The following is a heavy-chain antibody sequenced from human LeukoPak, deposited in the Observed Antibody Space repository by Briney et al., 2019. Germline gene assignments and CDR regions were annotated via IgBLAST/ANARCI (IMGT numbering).Heavy chain of an antibody. CDR1: AGTFSSYA. D-gene: IGHD3-3*01. CDR2: IIPIFGTA. CDR3: ARGFGVVISGAFDI. V-gene: IGHV1-69*13. Sequence: ASVKVSCKAAAGTFSSYAISWVRQAPGQGLEGMGGIIPIFGTANYAQKFQGRVTITADESTSTAYMELSSLRSEDTAVYYCARGFGVVISGAFDIWGQGTMVTVSS. J-gene: IGHJ3*02.